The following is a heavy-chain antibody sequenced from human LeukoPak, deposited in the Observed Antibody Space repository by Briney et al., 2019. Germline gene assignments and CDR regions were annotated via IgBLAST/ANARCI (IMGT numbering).Heavy chain of an antibody. J-gene: IGHJ5*02. CDR1: GFTFTSSA. CDR3: AAGPYCSGGSCYQNWFDP. V-gene: IGHV1-58*01. D-gene: IGHD2-15*01. Sequence: SAKVSCKASGFTFTSSAVQWVRQARGQRLEWIGWIVVGSGNTNYAQKFQERVTITRDMSTSTAYMELSSLRSEDTAVYYCAAGPYCSGGSCYQNWFDPWGQGTLVTVSS. CDR2: IVVGSGNT.